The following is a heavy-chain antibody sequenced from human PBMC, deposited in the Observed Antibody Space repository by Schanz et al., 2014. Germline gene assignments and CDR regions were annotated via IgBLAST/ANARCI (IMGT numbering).Heavy chain of an antibody. CDR1: GGSIRSGTYY. CDR3: ARDTTWRLDL. J-gene: IGHJ2*01. CDR2: VFPNGIT. Sequence: QVQLQESGPGLVKPSQTLSLTCTVSGGSIRSGTYYWSWIRQPAGKALEWVGRVFPNGITNYNPSLNTRATNSLNNPKTRFPRPVTALTTAETAGYYCARDTTWRLDLWGRGTLVTVSS. V-gene: IGHV4-61*02. D-gene: IGHD1-1*01.